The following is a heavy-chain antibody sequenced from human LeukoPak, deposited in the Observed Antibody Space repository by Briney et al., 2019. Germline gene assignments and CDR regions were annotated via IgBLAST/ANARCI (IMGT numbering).Heavy chain of an antibody. Sequence: SETLSLTCAVYGGSFSGYYWSWIRQPPGKGLEWIGEINHSGSTNYNPSLKSRVTISVDTSKKQFSLKLSSVTAADTAVYYCARTAGGYAAFDYWGQGTMVTVFS. D-gene: IGHD5-12*01. CDR2: INHSGST. CDR3: ARTAGGYAAFDY. CDR1: GGSFSGYY. J-gene: IGHJ4*02. V-gene: IGHV4-34*01.